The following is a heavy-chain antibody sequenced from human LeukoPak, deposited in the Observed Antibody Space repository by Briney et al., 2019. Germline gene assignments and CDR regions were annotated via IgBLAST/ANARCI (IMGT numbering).Heavy chain of an antibody. V-gene: IGHV4-59*01. D-gene: IGHD1-26*01. CDR3: ARDLSGSYSSPDGMDV. J-gene: IGHJ6*02. Sequence: SETLSLTCTVSGGSISSYYWSWIRQPPGKGLEWIGYIHYSGSTNYNPSLKSRVTISVDTSKNQFSLKLSSVTAADTAVYYCARDLSGSYSSPDGMDVWGQGTTVTVSS. CDR2: IHYSGST. CDR1: GGSISSYY.